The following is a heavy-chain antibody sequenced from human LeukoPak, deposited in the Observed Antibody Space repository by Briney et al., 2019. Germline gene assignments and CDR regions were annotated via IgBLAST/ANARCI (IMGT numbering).Heavy chain of an antibody. CDR3: ARGGYSSSWYPRAEYFLH. CDR1: GYTFTGYY. V-gene: IGHV1-2*02. CDR2: INPNSDGT. Sequence: GASVKVSCKASGYTFTGYYMHWVGQAPGQGLEWMGWINPNSDGTNYAQKFQGRVTMTRDTSISTAYVELSRLRSDDTAVYYCARGGYSSSWYPRAEYFLHWGQGTLVTVSS. J-gene: IGHJ1*01. D-gene: IGHD6-13*01.